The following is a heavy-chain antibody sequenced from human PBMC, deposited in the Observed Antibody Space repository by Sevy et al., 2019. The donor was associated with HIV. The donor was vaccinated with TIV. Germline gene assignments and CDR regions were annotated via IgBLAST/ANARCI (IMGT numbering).Heavy chain of an antibody. CDR1: GFIFSKYW. CDR2: INQDGSEK. Sequence: GGSLRLSCAASGFIFSKYWMSWVRQATGKGLEWVANINQDGSEKYYVDSVKGRFTISRDNGKNSLYLQMNSLRAEDTAVYYCARETGSSHFDYWGQGTLVTVSS. CDR3: ARETGSSHFDY. V-gene: IGHV3-7*01. J-gene: IGHJ4*02. D-gene: IGHD3-10*01.